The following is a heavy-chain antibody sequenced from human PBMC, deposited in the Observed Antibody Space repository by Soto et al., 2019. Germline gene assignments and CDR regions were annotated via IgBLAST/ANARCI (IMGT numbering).Heavy chain of an antibody. CDR1: GYTFTSYD. J-gene: IGHJ6*02. CDR3: ARGPGVAHAYYYYGMDV. V-gene: IGHV1-8*01. D-gene: IGHD3-3*01. CDR2: MNPNSGNT. Sequence: QVQLVQSGAEVKKPGASVKVSCKASGYTFTSYDINWVRQATGQGLEWMGWMNPNSGNTGYAQKFPGRVTLTRNTSISTAHMGLSSLRSEDTAVYYCARGPGVAHAYYYYGMDVWGQGTTVTVSS.